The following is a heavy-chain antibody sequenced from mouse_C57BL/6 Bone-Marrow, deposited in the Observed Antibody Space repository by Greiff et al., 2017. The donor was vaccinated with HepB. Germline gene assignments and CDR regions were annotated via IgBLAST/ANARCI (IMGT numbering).Heavy chain of an antibody. V-gene: IGHV1-26*01. CDR3: ARYPLDGYYVG. J-gene: IGHJ3*02. Sequence: VQLQQSGPELVKPGASVKISCKASGYTFTDYYMNWVKQSHGKSLEWIGDINPNNGGTSYNQKFKGKATLTVDKSSSTAYMELRSLTSEDSAVYYCARYPLDGYYVGWGQGTLVTVSA. CDR2: INPNNGGT. CDR1: GYTFTDYY. D-gene: IGHD2-3*01.